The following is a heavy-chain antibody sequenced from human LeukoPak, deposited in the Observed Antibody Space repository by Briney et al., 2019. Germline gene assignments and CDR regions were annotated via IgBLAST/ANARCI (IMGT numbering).Heavy chain of an antibody. V-gene: IGHV1-2*06. Sequence: GASVKVSCKASGYTFTGYYMHWVRQAPGQGLEWMGRINPNSGGTNYAQKFQGRVTMTRDTSISTAYMELSRLRSDDTAVYYCARDRLFSYSDYVWGSQNWFDPWGQGTLVTVSS. CDR1: GYTFTGYY. CDR3: ARDRLFSYSDYVWGSQNWFDP. D-gene: IGHD3-16*01. CDR2: INPNSGGT. J-gene: IGHJ5*02.